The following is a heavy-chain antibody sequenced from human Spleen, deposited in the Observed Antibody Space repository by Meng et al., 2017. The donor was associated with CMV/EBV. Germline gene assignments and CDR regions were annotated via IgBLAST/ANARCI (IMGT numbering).Heavy chain of an antibody. CDR1: FTFNTYT. V-gene: IGHV3-21*01. Sequence: FTFNTYTMIWVRQAPGQGLEWVSSISSSSTYKKYADSLKGRFTFSRDDAKNSLYLQMNSLRAEDTAVYYCTRDVYCSTVNCYPGWFDPWGQGTLVTVSS. CDR3: TRDVYCSTVNCYPGWFDP. CDR2: ISSSSTYK. J-gene: IGHJ5*02. D-gene: IGHD2-2*01.